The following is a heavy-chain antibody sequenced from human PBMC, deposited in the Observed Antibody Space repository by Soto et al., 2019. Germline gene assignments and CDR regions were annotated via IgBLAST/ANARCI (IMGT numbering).Heavy chain of an antibody. CDR3: ARDGNGQSGSPH. CDR2: IYSDGST. CDR1: GFTVSNNF. Sequence: EVQLVGTGGGLIQPGGSLRLSCAASGFTVSNNFMIWVRQAPGKGLEWVSLIYSDGSTHYAYSVRGRFTISRDNSKNTLYLQMINLRAEDTAVYYRARDGNGQSGSPHWGQGTLVTVSS. J-gene: IGHJ4*02. D-gene: IGHD1-26*01. V-gene: IGHV3-53*02.